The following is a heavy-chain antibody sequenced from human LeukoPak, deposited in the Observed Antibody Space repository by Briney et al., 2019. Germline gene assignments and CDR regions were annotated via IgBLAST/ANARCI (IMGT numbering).Heavy chain of an antibody. CDR2: ISSSSSTI. CDR1: GFTLSSYS. J-gene: IGHJ4*02. V-gene: IGHV3-48*01. CDR3: ARDRRIFGVPSGAFDY. D-gene: IGHD3-3*02. Sequence: PGGSLRLSCAASGFTLSSYSMHWVRQAPGKGLEWVSYISSSSSTIYYADSVKGRFTISRDNAKNSLYLQMNSLRAEDTAVYYCARDRRIFGVPSGAFDYWGQGTLVTVSS.